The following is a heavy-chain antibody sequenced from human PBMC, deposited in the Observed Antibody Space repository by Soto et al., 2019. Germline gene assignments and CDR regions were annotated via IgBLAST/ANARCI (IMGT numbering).Heavy chain of an antibody. V-gene: IGHV4-59*12. CDR1: GGSISSYY. CDR3: ARDGGYETHFDY. J-gene: IGHJ4*02. Sequence: PSETLSLTCTVSGGSISSYYWSWIRQPPGKGLEWIGYIYYSGSTNYNPSLKSRVTISVDTSKNQFSLKLSSVTAADTAVYYCARDGGYETHFDYWGQGTLVTVSS. D-gene: IGHD5-12*01. CDR2: IYYSGST.